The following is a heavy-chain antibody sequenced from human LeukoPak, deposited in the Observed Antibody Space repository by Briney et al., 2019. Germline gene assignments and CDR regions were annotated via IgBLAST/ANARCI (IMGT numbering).Heavy chain of an antibody. D-gene: IGHD6-6*01. Sequence: PGGSLRLSCAASGFTFSSYGMHWVRQAPGKGLEWVAVISYDGSNKYFGDSVKGRFTISRDNSKNTLYLQTNSLRAEDTAVYYCAKARPAIAARVGYYYYGMDVWGQGTTVTVSS. J-gene: IGHJ6*02. CDR2: ISYDGSNK. V-gene: IGHV3-30*18. CDR1: GFTFSSYG. CDR3: AKARPAIAARVGYYYYGMDV.